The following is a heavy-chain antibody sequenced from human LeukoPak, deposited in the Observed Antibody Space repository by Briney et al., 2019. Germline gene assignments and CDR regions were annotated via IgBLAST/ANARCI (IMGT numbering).Heavy chain of an antibody. CDR1: GFTFGGFY. V-gene: IGHV3-23*01. CDR3: AKNGARVAYCSGGSGYAYYYYYMDV. D-gene: IGHD2-15*01. CDR2: ISGGGDAT. Sequence: SAGTLTLTCTASGFTFGGFYFSWVRQAPGKGLEWVSTISGGGDATYYADSVKGRFTISRDTSKNTLFLQVNTLTAADTANYYCAKNGARVAYCSGGSGYAYYYYYMDVWGKGTPVTISS. J-gene: IGHJ6*03.